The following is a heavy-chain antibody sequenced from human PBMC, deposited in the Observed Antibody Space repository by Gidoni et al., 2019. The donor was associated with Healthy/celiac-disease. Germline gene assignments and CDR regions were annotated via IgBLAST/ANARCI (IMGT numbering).Heavy chain of an antibody. D-gene: IGHD6-13*01. V-gene: IGHV3-73*01. Sequence: VQLVGAGGGLVQPGGSLKLSCAASGFTFSGSAMHWFRQASGKGLEWVVRIRSKATRYATAYAASVKARSTISRDDTKNPAYLQMNSRKTEDAAVYYCTSYSSPHGFDYWGQGTLVTVSS. CDR1: GFTFSGSA. J-gene: IGHJ4*02. CDR2: IRSKATRYAT. CDR3: TSYSSPHGFDY.